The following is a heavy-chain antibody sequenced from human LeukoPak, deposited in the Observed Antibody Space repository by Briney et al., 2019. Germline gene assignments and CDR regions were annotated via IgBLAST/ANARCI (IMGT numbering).Heavy chain of an antibody. CDR2: ISASGDDT. CDR1: GFTFSSYG. V-gene: IGHV3-23*01. Sequence: GGSLRLSCAASGFTFSSYGMHWVRQVPGTGLEWVSAISASGDDTYYADFVKGRFTISRDNSKNTLYLQMNSLRAEDTAVYYCAKVDSRQSRSAFDIWGQGTLVTVSS. CDR3: AKVDSRQSRSAFDI. J-gene: IGHJ3*02.